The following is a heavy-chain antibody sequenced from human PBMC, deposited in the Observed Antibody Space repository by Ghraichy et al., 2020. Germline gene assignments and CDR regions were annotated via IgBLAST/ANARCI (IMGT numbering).Heavy chain of an antibody. CDR3: TKDVSEGGLHS. D-gene: IGHD2-15*01. Sequence: GGSLRLSCAAPGFTFDGFAMHWVRQTPRKGLEWVSGIDWKSGRIDYADSVKGRFTISRDNAKNSLYLQMNSLRAEDTALYNCTKDVSEGGLHSWGQGTLVTVSS. V-gene: IGHV3-9*01. CDR2: IDWKSGRI. CDR1: GFTFDGFA. J-gene: IGHJ4*02.